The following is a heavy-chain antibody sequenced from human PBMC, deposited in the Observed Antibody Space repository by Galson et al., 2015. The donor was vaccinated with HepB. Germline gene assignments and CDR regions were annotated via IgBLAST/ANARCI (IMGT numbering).Heavy chain of an antibody. V-gene: IGHV1-69*13. CDR3: AHYCSSTSCHLGSDAFDI. J-gene: IGHJ3*02. Sequence: SVTVSCKASGGTFSSYAISWVRQAPGQGLEWMGGIIPIFGTANYTQKFQGGVTITADESTSTAYMELSSLRSEDTAVYYCAHYCSSTSCHLGSDAFDIWGQGTMVTVSS. CDR2: IIPIFGTA. D-gene: IGHD2-2*01. CDR1: GGTFSSYA.